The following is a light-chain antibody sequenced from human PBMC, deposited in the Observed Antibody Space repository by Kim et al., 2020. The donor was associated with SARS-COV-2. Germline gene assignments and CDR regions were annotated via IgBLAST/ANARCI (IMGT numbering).Light chain of an antibody. CDR1: QSVGST. CDR3: HQYDKWPLT. J-gene: IGKJ5*01. CDR2: GAS. V-gene: IGKV3-15*01. Sequence: EIVITQSPATLSTSPGQRAALSCRASQSVGSTLAWYQQKPGQAPRLLIYGASTRATGIPARFSGSGAGTEFTLTISSLQSEDFAIYYCHQYDKWPLTFGQGTRLEIK.